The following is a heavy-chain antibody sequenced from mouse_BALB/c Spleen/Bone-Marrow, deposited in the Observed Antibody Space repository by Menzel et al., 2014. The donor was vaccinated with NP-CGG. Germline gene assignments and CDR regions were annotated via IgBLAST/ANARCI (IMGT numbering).Heavy chain of an antibody. CDR1: GYALSNYL. CDR2: INPGSGDI. V-gene: IGHV1-54*01. D-gene: IGHD1-1*01. CDR3: ARFIATAYAMDY. J-gene: IGHJ4*01. Sequence: QVQLKESGAELVRPGTSVKVSCKASGYALSNYLIEWVKQRPGQGLEWIGVINPGSGDINYNEKFKGKAALTADKSSSTAYMQLSSLTSDDSAVYFCARFIATAYAMDYWGQGTSVTVSS.